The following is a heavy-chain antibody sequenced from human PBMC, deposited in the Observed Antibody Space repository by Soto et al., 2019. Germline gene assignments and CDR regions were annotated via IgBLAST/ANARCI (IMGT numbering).Heavy chain of an antibody. Sequence: QVQLLESGGGMVQPGRSLRLSCAASGFIFSNNGFHWVRQAPGKGLEWVSLTSHDGRDNNYADSVKGRFTISRDNAKNTVYLQMNSLRFEDTAVYFCARWWGWMSSGYYIDYLGQGTLFTVSS. CDR1: GFIFSNNG. V-gene: IGHV3-33*01. J-gene: IGHJ4*02. CDR3: ARWWGWMSSGYYIDY. D-gene: IGHD3-10*01. CDR2: TSHDGRDN.